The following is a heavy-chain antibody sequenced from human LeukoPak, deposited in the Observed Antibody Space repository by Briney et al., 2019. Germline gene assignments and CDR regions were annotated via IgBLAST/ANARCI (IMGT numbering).Heavy chain of an antibody. CDR1: RFTFRSYA. J-gene: IGHJ4*02. CDR2: INEPGVYT. D-gene: IGHD2-15*01. V-gene: IGHV3-23*01. Sequence: GGSLRLSCTASRFTFRSYAMSWVRQAPGKGLDWVSGINEPGVYTYYAYSVKGRFTISRDNSENTLYLQMNSLRVEDTAVYYCVRDFRCSGGSCPLFDYWGQGTLVTVSS. CDR3: VRDFRCSGGSCPLFDY.